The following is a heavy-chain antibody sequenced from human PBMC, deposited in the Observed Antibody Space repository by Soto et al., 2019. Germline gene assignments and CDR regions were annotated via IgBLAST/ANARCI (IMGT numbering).Heavy chain of an antibody. J-gene: IGHJ4*02. V-gene: IGHV3-30-3*01. D-gene: IGHD6-13*01. CDR1: GFTFSSYA. CDR2: ISYDGSNK. Sequence: PGGSLRLSCAASGFTFSSYAMHWVRQAPGQGLEWVAVISYDGSNKYYADSVKGRFTISRDNSKNTLYLQMRNLRAEDTAVYYFYKCATVSSMWYPQYYFDYWGQGILVTVSS. CDR3: YKCATVSSMWYPQYYFDY.